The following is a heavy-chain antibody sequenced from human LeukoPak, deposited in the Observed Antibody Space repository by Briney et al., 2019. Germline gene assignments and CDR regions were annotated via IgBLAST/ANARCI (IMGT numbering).Heavy chain of an antibody. V-gene: IGHV3-30*04. D-gene: IGHD6-13*01. CDR2: ISYDGSNK. Sequence: PGRSLRLSCAASGFTFSSYAMHWVRQAPGKGLEWVAVISYDGSNKYYADSVKGRFTISRDNSKNTLYLQMNSLRAEDTAVYYCARDPVAAAGRFFDYWGQGTLVTVSS. CDR1: GFTFSSYA. J-gene: IGHJ4*02. CDR3: ARDPVAAAGRFFDY.